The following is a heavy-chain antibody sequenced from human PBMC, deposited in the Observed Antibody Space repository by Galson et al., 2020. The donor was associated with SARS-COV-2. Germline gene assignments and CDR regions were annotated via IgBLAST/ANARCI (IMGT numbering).Heavy chain of an antibody. Sequence: ASVKVSCKASGYTFTSYGISWVRQAPGQGLEWMGWISAYNGNTNYAQKLQGRVTMTTDTSTSTAYMELRSLRSDDTAVYYCARGSTHLGELSLLYYYYGMDVWGQGTTVTVSS. V-gene: IGHV1-18*01. CDR3: ARGSTHLGELSLLYYYYGMDV. D-gene: IGHD3-16*02. CDR2: ISAYNGNT. J-gene: IGHJ6*02. CDR1: GYTFTSYG.